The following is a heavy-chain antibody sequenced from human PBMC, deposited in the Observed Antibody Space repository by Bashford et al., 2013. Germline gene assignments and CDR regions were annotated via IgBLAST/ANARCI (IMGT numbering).Heavy chain of an antibody. CDR2: INPSGDTT. CDR1: GYRFTDHW. J-gene: IGHJ5*01. V-gene: IGHV1-46*04. CDR3: ARDNSGSGGSPARDGWWFDS. D-gene: IGHD6-19*01. Sequence: ASVKVSCKASGYRFTDHWMHWVRQAPGQGLEWVGLINPSGDTTHYAQQLRGRLTLTRDTSTSTDYMELSSLRFDDTAVYYCARDNSGSGGSPARDGWWFDSVGPGNPGHRLL.